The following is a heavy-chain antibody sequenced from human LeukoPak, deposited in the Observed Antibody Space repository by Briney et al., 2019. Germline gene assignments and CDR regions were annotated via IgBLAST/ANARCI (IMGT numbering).Heavy chain of an antibody. V-gene: IGHV4-59*01. CDR1: GGSISSYY. J-gene: IGHJ4*02. Sequence: PSETLSLTCTVSGGSISSYYWSWIRQPPGKGLEWIGYIYYSGSTNYNPSLKSRVTISVDTSKNQFSLKLSSVTAADTAVYYCARSYGGNSDYWGQGTLVTVSS. CDR2: IYYSGST. CDR3: ARSYGGNSDY. D-gene: IGHD4-23*01.